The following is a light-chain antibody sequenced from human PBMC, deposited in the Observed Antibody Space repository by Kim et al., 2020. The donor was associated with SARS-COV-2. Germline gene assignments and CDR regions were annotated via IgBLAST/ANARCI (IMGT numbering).Light chain of an antibody. CDR3: QQRTSWPTVT. J-gene: IGKJ4*01. V-gene: IGKV3-11*01. CDR1: QGISSY. Sequence: EIVLTQSPATLSLSPGERATLSCRASQGISSYLAWYQQKPGQAPRLLIYDASNRATGIPARFSGSGSGTDFTLTISSLEPEDFAVYYCQQRTSWPTVTFGGGTKV. CDR2: DAS.